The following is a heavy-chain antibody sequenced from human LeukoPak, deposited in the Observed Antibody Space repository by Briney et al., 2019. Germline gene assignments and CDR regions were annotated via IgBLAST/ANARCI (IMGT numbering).Heavy chain of an antibody. CDR3: AKDRRGNWNLVGCSDY. V-gene: IGHV3-23*01. D-gene: IGHD1-1*01. J-gene: IGHJ4*02. Sequence: GGSLRVSCAASGFTFSNYAMSWVRQAPGKGLEWVSIISETGGSTHYADSVKGRFTISRDNSKSTLYLQMNSLRADDTAVYYCAKDRRGNWNLVGCSDYWGQGTLVTVSS. CDR1: GFTFSNYA. CDR2: ISETGGST.